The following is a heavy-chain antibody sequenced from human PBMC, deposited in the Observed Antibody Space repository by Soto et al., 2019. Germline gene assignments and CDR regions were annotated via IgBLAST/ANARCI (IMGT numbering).Heavy chain of an antibody. D-gene: IGHD1-26*01. J-gene: IGHJ4*02. Sequence: GGSLRLSCAASGFTFSSYAMHWVRQAPGKGLEWVAVISYDGSNNYYADSVKGRFTIPRDNSKNTLYLQMNSLRAEDTAVYYCARDFGSLGATIDYWGQGTLVTVS. CDR1: GFTFSSYA. CDR2: ISYDGSNN. V-gene: IGHV3-30-3*01. CDR3: ARDFGSLGATIDY.